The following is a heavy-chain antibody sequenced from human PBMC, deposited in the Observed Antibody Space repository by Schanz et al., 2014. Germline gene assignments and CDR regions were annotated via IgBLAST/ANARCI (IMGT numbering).Heavy chain of an antibody. V-gene: IGHV1-46*01. CDR3: ARGGAYRSPSPVFYFDY. CDR2: INPSGVST. J-gene: IGHJ4*02. CDR1: GYIFTSYS. Sequence: QVLLVQSGSELKKPGASVKVSCKASGYIFTSYSMHWVRQAPGQGLEWLGIINPSGVSTSSAQEFQGRVTMTRDTSTSTLQMELSSLRSEDTAVYYCARGGAYRSPSPVFYFDYWGQGTLVTVSS. D-gene: IGHD6-6*01.